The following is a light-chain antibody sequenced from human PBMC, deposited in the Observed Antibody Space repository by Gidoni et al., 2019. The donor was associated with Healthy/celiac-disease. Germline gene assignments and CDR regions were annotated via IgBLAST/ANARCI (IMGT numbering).Light chain of an antibody. CDR2: SNN. V-gene: IGLV1-44*01. CDR3: AAWDDSLNGHVV. Sequence: QSVLTQPPSASGTPGQRVTISCSGSSSNLGSNTVNWYQQLPGTAPKLLIYSNNHRPSGVPDRFSGSKSGTSASLAISGLQSEDEADYYCAAWDDSLNGHVVFGGGTKLTVL. J-gene: IGLJ2*01. CDR1: SSNLGSNT.